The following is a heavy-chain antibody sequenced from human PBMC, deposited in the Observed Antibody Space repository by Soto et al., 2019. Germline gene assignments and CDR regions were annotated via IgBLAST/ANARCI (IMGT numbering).Heavy chain of an antibody. V-gene: IGHV3-23*01. CDR2: IGNSGGNT. CDR1: GFTFSNYV. D-gene: IGHD2-2*01. CDR3: ASRYCSSTSCGPGLFDS. Sequence: EVQLLASGGGLVLPGGSLRLSCAASGFTFSNYVMSWVRQAPGKGLEWVSAIGNSGGNTYYADSVKGRFTISRDNSKNTLYLQMNSLRVEDTALYYCASRYCSSTSCGPGLFDSWGQGTLVTVSS. J-gene: IGHJ4*02.